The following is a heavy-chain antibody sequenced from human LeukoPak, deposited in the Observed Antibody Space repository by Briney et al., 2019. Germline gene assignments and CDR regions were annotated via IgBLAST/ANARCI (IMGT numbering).Heavy chain of an antibody. CDR3: ARDGSTPQHGMDV. J-gene: IGHJ6*02. D-gene: IGHD2-2*01. CDR1: DGSISSYY. Sequence: DPSETLSLTCTVSDGSISSYYWSWIRQPPGKGLERIGYMYHSGSTNYNPSLKSRVTISVDTTKNQFSLKLSSVTAADTAVYYCARDGSTPQHGMDVWGQGTTVTVSS. V-gene: IGHV4-59*01. CDR2: MYHSGST.